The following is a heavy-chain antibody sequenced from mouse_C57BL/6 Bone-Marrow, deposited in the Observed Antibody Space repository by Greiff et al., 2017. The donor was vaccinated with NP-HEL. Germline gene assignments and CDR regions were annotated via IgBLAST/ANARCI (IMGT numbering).Heavy chain of an antibody. V-gene: IGHV5-6*02. CDR1: GFTFSSYG. CDR3: ARRNSYFDY. CDR2: ISSGGSYT. J-gene: IGHJ2*01. Sequence: EVKLMESGGDLVKPGGSLKLYCAASGFTFSSYGMSWVRQTPDKRLEWVATISSGGSYTYYPDSVKGRFTISRDNAKNTLYLQMSSLKSEDTAMYYCARRNSYFDYWGQGTTLTVSS.